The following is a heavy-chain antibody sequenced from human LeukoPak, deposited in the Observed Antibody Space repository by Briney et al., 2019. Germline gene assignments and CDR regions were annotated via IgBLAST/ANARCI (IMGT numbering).Heavy chain of an antibody. D-gene: IGHD6-19*01. CDR2: IYYSGST. CDR3: ARGGGSSGWLKAPNLIDY. Sequence: PSQTLSLTCAVSGGSISSGGYSWSWIRQPPGKGLEWIGYIYYSGSTNYNPSLKSRVTISVDTSKNQFSLKLSSVTAADTAVYYCARGGGSSGWLKAPNLIDYWGQGTLVTVSA. CDR1: GGSISSGGYS. J-gene: IGHJ4*02. V-gene: IGHV4-30-4*07.